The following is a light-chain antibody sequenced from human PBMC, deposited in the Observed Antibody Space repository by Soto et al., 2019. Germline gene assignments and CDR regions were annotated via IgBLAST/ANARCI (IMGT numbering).Light chain of an antibody. J-gene: IGKJ1*01. Sequence: AIPMTQSPSALSASVGDRVIITCRASQAIRNDLGWDQQKPGKAPKLLIYTASTLQSGVPSRFSGSGSGADFTLTIRSLQPEDSATYYCLHDYSYPRTFGQGTKVEIK. CDR2: TAS. CDR3: LHDYSYPRT. CDR1: QAIRND. V-gene: IGKV1-6*01.